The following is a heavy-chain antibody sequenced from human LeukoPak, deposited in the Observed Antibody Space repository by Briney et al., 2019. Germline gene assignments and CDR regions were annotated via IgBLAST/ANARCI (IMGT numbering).Heavy chain of an antibody. V-gene: IGHV4-61*01. D-gene: IGHD6-13*01. J-gene: IGHJ3*02. Sequence: SETLSLTCTVSGGSVSSGSYYWSWIRQPPGKGREWVGYIYYSGSTNYNPSLKSRVTISVDTSKNQFSLKLSSVTAADTAVYYCAREYSSSSYSAFDIWGQGTMVTVSS. CDR1: GGSVSSGSYY. CDR3: AREYSSSSYSAFDI. CDR2: IYYSGST.